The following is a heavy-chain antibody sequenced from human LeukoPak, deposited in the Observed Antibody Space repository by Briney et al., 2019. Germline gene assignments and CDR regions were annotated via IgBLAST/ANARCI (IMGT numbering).Heavy chain of an antibody. CDR3: ASADEEYQPHFDY. V-gene: IGHV3-30*19. J-gene: IGHJ4*02. CDR2: ISYDGSNK. D-gene: IGHD2-2*01. CDR1: GFTFSSYG. Sequence: PGGSLRLSCAASGFTFSSYGMHWVRQAPGKGLEWVAVISYDGSNKYYADSVKGRFTISRDNSKNTLYLQMNSLRAEDTAVYYCASADEEYQPHFDYWGQGTLVTVSS.